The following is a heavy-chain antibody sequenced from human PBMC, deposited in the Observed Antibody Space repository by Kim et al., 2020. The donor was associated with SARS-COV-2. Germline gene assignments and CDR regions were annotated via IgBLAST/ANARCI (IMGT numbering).Heavy chain of an antibody. Sequence: GGSLRLSCAASGFTFSSYSMNWVRQAPGKGLEWVSYISSSSSTIYYADSVKGRFTISRDKAKNSLYLQMNSLRDEDTAVYYCARVLSRGDFDWLNYYYYYGMDVWGQGPTVTVSS. CDR2: ISSSSSTI. V-gene: IGHV3-48*02. CDR3: ARVLSRGDFDWLNYYYYYGMDV. J-gene: IGHJ6*02. CDR1: GFTFSSYS. D-gene: IGHD3-9*01.